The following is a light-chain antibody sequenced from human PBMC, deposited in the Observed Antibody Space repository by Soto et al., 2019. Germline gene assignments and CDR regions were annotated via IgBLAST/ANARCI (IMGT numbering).Light chain of an antibody. J-gene: IGLJ1*01. CDR2: DVS. V-gene: IGLV2-14*03. Sequence: QYALTQPASVSGSPGQSITISWTGTSSDVGGYNFVSWYQQHPGKAPKLMIYDVSNRPSGVSNRFSGSKSGNTASLTISGLQAEDEADYYCSSYTSSSTYVFGTGTKVTVL. CDR1: SSDVGGYNF. CDR3: SSYTSSSTYV.